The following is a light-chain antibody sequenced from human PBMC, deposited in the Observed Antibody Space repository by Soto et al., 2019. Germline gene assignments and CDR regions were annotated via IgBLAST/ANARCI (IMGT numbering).Light chain of an antibody. J-gene: IGKJ5*01. CDR3: QQYGSSPIT. V-gene: IGKV3-20*01. CDR2: GAS. Sequence: MTQSPATLSVSPGETGTLSCRASQSVSSNLGWYQRKPGQAPRLLIYGASSRATGIPDRFSGSVSGTDFTLTISILEPEDFTVYYCQQYGSSPITFGQGTRLE. CDR1: QSVSSN.